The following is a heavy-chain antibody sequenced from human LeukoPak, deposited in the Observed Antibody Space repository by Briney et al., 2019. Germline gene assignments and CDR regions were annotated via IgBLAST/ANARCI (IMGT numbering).Heavy chain of an antibody. CDR3: ARGGDSGYDKLTQNNWFDP. J-gene: IGHJ5*02. V-gene: IGHV1-2*02. Sequence: GASVKVSCKASGYTFTGYYMHWVRQAPGQGLEWMGWINPNSGGTNYAQKFQGRVTMTRDTSISTAYTELSRLRSDDTAVYYCARGGDSGYDKLTQNNWFDPWGQRTLVTVSS. D-gene: IGHD5-12*01. CDR1: GYTFTGYY. CDR2: INPNSGGT.